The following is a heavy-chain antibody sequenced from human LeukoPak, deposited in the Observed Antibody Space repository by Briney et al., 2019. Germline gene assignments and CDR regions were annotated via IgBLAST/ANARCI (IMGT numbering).Heavy chain of an antibody. J-gene: IGHJ4*02. CDR1: GYTFTGYY. Sequence: GASVKVSCKASGYTFTGYYMHWVRQAPGQGLEWMGRINPNSGGTNYAQKFQGRVTMTRDTSISTAYMELSRLRSDDTAVYYCVRDRGSGWYYFDYWGQGTLVTVSS. V-gene: IGHV1-2*06. CDR2: INPNSGGT. CDR3: VRDRGSGWYYFDY. D-gene: IGHD6-19*01.